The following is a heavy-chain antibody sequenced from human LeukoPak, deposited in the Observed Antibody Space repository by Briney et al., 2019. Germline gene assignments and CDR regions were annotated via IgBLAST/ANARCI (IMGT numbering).Heavy chain of an antibody. Sequence: GASVKVSCKDSGYTFTDYFMHWVRQAPGQGLEYMRWINADRGGTQYAQKYQGRVTMTRDTSINTVSMELSRLRSDDTAVYYCARDLATSSNWELDYWGQGTLVTVSS. CDR2: INADRGGT. V-gene: IGHV1-2*02. J-gene: IGHJ4*02. CDR3: ARDLATSSNWELDY. D-gene: IGHD7-27*01. CDR1: GYTFTDYF.